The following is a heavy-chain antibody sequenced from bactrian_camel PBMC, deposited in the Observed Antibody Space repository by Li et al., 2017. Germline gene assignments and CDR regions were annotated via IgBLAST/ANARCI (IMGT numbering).Heavy chain of an antibody. CDR1: GFTFTSYW. CDR2: IDSDGGTT. Sequence: QLVESGGGDVQPGGSLRLSCAASGFTFTSYWMNWVRQAPGKGLEWVSIIDSDGGTTKYADSVKGRFTFSRDNHKDSVYLQMNSLKSEDTALYYCAVRYGLGAKRGGYNYWGQGTQVTVS. J-gene: IGHJ4*01. CDR3: AVRYGLGAKRGGYNY. V-gene: IGHV3S25*01. D-gene: IGHD3*01.